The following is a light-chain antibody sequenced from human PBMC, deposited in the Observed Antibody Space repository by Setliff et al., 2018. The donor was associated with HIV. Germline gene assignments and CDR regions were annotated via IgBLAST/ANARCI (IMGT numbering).Light chain of an antibody. CDR1: SSDVGGYNY. J-gene: IGLJ1*01. CDR3: SSYTSSSTSV. V-gene: IGLV2-14*01. Sequence: QSALTQPASVSGSPGQSITISCTGTSSDVGGYNYVSWYQQHPGKAPKLMIYDVSKRPSGVSNRFSGSKSGNTASLTISGLQAGDEADYYCSSYTSSSTSVFGTGTKV. CDR2: DVS.